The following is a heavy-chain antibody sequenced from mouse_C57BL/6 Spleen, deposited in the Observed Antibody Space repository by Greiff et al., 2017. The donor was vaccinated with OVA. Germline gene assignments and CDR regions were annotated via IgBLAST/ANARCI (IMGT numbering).Heavy chain of an antibody. J-gene: IGHJ1*03. D-gene: IGHD1-1*01. CDR1: GYTFTSYW. CDR3: ARRRGYYYGSNSYWYFDV. CDR2: IDPSDSYT. V-gene: IGHV1-69*01. Sequence: QVQLQQPGAELVMPGASVKLSCKASGYTFTSYWMHWVKQRPGQGLEWIGEIDPSDSYTNYNQKFKGKSTLSVDKSSSTAYMQLSSLTSEDSAVYYCARRRGYYYGSNSYWYFDVWGTGTTVTVAS.